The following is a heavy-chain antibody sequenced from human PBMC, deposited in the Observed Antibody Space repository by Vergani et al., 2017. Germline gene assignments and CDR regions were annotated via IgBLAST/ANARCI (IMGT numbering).Heavy chain of an antibody. V-gene: IGHV4-34*01. CDR1: GWSFTSYH. Sequence: QVQLQQWGGGLLKPSETLSLTCVVNGWSFTSYHWTWICQSPGEGLEWVGDIDHTGRPDYNPSLKSRLTMSVDKSRNQFSLTLNSVTATDTAIYFCARVNTETNGHLYYYYDMDVWGQGTAVTVS. J-gene: IGHJ6*02. CDR3: ARVNTETNGHLYYYYDMDV. CDR2: IDHTGRP. D-gene: IGHD4-11*01.